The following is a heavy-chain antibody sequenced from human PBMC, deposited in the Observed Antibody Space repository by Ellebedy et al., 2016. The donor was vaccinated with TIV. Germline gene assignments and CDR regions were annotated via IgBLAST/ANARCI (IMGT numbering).Heavy chain of an antibody. CDR2: ISTDGGEK. J-gene: IGHJ6*02. V-gene: IGHV3-30*18. CDR3: AKGRGGRGWRSYSTMDA. Sequence: GESLKISCVATTFGLSAYGINWVRQAPGTGLEWISSISTDGGEKNYGESVTGRLTISRDNDKHTVTLGMHSRGLEDTAVYYCAKGRGGRGWRSYSTMDAWGQGVAVTVSS. CDR1: TFGLSAYG. D-gene: IGHD4-11*01.